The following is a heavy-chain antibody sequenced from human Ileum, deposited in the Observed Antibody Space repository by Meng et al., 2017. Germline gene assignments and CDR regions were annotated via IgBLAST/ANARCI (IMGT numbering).Heavy chain of an antibody. CDR2: IYDSGST. J-gene: IGHJ4*02. CDR3: SRGVMTIADD. V-gene: IGHV4-61*01. D-gene: IGHD4/OR15-4a*01. CDR1: GGSVTRGSYY. Sequence: ALPHEAGPVLVRPSETLSLTCTVSGGSVTRGSYYWTWIRQSPEKGLEWIGYIYDSGSTNYSPSLKSRVTISVDTSKNQFSLKLNSVTAADTAVYYCSRGVMTIADDWGQGTLVTVSS.